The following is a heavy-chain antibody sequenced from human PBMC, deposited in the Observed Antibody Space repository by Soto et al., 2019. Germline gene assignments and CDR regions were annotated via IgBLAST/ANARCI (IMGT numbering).Heavy chain of an antibody. D-gene: IGHD1-26*01. V-gene: IGHV4-30-2*01. CDR1: GGSISSGGYS. Sequence: SETLSLTCAVSGGSISSGGYSWSWIRQPPGKGLEWIGYIYHSGSTYYNPSLKSRVTISVDRSKNQFSLKLSSVTAADTAVYYCARARGELFFYWFDPWGQGTLVTVSS. CDR3: ARARGELFFYWFDP. J-gene: IGHJ5*02. CDR2: IYHSGST.